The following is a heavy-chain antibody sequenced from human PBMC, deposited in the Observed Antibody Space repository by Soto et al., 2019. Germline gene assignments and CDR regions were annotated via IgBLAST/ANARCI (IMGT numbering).Heavy chain of an antibody. D-gene: IGHD6-19*01. J-gene: IGHJ4*02. V-gene: IGHV3-33*01. CDR3: AGARGQWLAGFDY. CDR2: IWYDGSNK. CDR1: GFTFSSYG. Sequence: GGSLRLSCAASGFTFSSYGMHWVRQAPGKGLEWVAVIWYDGSNKYYADSVKGRFTISRDNSKNTLYLQMNSLRAEDTAEYYCAGARGQWLAGFDYWGQGTLVTVSS.